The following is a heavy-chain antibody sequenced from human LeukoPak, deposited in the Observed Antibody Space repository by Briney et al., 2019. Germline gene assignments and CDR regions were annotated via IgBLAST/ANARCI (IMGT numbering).Heavy chain of an antibody. CDR2: IYYSGST. CDR3: ARVLRSLDFWSGEPYYYMDV. Sequence: PSETLSLTCTVSGGSISSYYWSWIRQPPGKGLEWIGYIYYSGSTNYNPSLKSRVTISVDTSKNQFSLKLSSVTAADTAVYYCARVLRSLDFWSGEPYYYMDVWGKGTTVTVSS. D-gene: IGHD3-3*01. V-gene: IGHV4-59*01. CDR1: GGSISSYY. J-gene: IGHJ6*03.